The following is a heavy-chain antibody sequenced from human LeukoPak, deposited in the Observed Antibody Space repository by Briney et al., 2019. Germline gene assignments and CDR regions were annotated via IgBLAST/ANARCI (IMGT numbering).Heavy chain of an antibody. D-gene: IGHD2-15*01. CDR3: AIERGGYCSGGSCFDY. CDR2: MNPNSGIT. J-gene: IGHJ4*02. Sequence: ASVKVSCKASGYTFTSYDINWVRQATGQGLEWMGWMNPNSGITGYAQKFQGRVTMTRNTSISTAYMELSSLRSEDTAVYYCAIERGGYCSGGSCFDYWGQGTLVTVSS. V-gene: IGHV1-8*01. CDR1: GYTFTSYD.